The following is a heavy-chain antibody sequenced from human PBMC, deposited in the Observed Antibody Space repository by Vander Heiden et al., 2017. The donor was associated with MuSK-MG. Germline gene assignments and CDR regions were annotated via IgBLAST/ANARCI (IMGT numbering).Heavy chain of an antibody. Sequence: SCKASGGTFSSYAISWVRQAPGQGLEWMGGIIPIFGTANYAQKFQGRVTITADESTSTAYMELSSLRSEDTAVYYCARGALLLPDYYYYGMDVWGQGTTVTVSS. CDR3: ARGALLLPDYYYYGMDV. V-gene: IGHV1-69*01. D-gene: IGHD3-10*01. CDR1: GGTFSSYA. CDR2: IIPIFGTA. J-gene: IGHJ6*02.